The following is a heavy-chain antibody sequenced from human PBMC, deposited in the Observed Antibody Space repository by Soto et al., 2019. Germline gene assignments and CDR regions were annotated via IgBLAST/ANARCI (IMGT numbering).Heavy chain of an antibody. D-gene: IGHD1-7*01. CDR3: ARDRGITGTTRPTDYGMDV. J-gene: IGHJ6*02. Sequence: PGGSLRLSCAASGFTFSSYAMHWVRQAPGKGLEWVAVISYDGSNKYYADSVKGRFTISRDNSKNTLYLQMNSLRAEDTAVYYCARDRGITGTTRPTDYGMDVWGQGTTVTVSS. CDR2: ISYDGSNK. V-gene: IGHV3-30-3*01. CDR1: GFTFSSYA.